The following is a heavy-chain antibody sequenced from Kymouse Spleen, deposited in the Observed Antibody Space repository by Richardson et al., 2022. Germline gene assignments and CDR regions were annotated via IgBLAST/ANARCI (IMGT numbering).Heavy chain of an antibody. CDR1: GFTFDDYA. Sequence: EVQLVESGGGLVQPGRSLRLSCAASGFTFDDYAMHWVRQAPGKGLEWVSGISWNSGSIGYADSVKGRFTISRDNAKNSLYLQMNSLRAEDTALYYCAKDRRELLFDYWGQGTLVTVSS. V-gene: IGHV3-9*01. CDR2: ISWNSGSI. D-gene: IGHD1-26*01. J-gene: IGHJ4*02. CDR3: AKDRRELLFDY.